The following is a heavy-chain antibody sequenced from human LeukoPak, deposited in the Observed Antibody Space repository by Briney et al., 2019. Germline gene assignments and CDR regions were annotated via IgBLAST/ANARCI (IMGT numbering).Heavy chain of an antibody. CDR3: ARDSAAYYYYYYMDV. Sequence: GGSLRLSCAASGFTFSSYSMNWVRQAPGKGLEWVSYISSSSSTIYYADSVKGRFTISRDNAKNTLYLQMNSLRAEDTAVYYCARDSAAYYYYYYMDVWGKGTTVTISS. CDR2: ISSSSSTI. V-gene: IGHV3-48*04. D-gene: IGHD2-15*01. CDR1: GFTFSSYS. J-gene: IGHJ6*03.